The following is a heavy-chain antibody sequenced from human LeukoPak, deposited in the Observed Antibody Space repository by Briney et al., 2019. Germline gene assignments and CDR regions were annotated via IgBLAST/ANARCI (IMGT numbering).Heavy chain of an antibody. CDR1: GFPFSSYW. Sequence: GGSLRLSCVASGFPFSSYWMTWVRQAPGKGLEWVANIKQDGSKKSYVDSVKGRFTISRDNTKNTLYLQVNSLRAEDTAVYYCAPQQAFSPYNWFDPWGQGTLVTVSS. J-gene: IGHJ5*02. V-gene: IGHV3-7*01. D-gene: IGHD3-3*02. CDR3: APQQAFSPYNWFDP. CDR2: IKQDGSKK.